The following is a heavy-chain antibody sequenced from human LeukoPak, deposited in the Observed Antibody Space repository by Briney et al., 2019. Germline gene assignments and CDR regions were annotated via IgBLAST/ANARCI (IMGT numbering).Heavy chain of an antibody. CDR3: ARRRGGYGEGEFDY. V-gene: IGHV3-66*04. Sequence: GGSLRLSCTASGFTASSKYMSWVRQAPGKGLEWVSFIRGDATTAYADSVQGRFTISRDDSKNTLYLQMDSLRVEDTAVYYCARRRGGYGEGEFDYWGQGTLVTVSS. J-gene: IGHJ4*02. D-gene: IGHD4-17*01. CDR1: GFTASSKY. CDR2: IRGDATT.